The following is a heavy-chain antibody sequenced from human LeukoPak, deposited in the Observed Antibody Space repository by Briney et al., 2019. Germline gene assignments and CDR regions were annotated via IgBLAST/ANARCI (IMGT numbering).Heavy chain of an antibody. CDR3: ARSGRDGYNSFGF. V-gene: IGHV4-39*01. J-gene: IGHJ4*02. D-gene: IGHD5-24*01. CDR2: IYYSGST. Sequence: SETLSLTCTVSGGPISSRSYYWGWIRQPPGKGLEWIGSIYYSGSTYYNPSLMSLVTISVDTSKNQFSLKLSSVTAADTAVYYCARSGRDGYNSFGFWGQGTLVTVSS. CDR1: GGPISSRSYY.